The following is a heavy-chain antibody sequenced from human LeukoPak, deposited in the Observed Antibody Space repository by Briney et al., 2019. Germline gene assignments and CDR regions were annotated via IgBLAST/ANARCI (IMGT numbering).Heavy chain of an antibody. CDR3: ARVRSGWDTDL. Sequence: ASVKVSCKASGYTFTSYAMNWVQRAPGQGLEWMGWINTNTGNPTYAQGFTGRFVFSLDTSVSTAYLQINSLKAEDTAVYYCARVRSGWDTDLWGRGTLVTVSS. D-gene: IGHD5-18*01. CDR1: GYTFTSYA. CDR2: INTNTGNP. V-gene: IGHV7-4-1*02. J-gene: IGHJ2*01.